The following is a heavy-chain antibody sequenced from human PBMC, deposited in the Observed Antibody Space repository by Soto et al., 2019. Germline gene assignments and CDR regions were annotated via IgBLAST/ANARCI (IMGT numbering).Heavy chain of an antibody. D-gene: IGHD3-3*01. CDR3: ARHFWSGYSYYYYYGMDV. CDR1: GGSISSSSYY. Sequence: SETLSLTCTVSGGSISSSSYYWGWIRQPPGKGLEWIGSIYYSGSTYYNPSLKSRVTISVDTSKNQFSLKLSSVTAADTAVYYCARHFWSGYSYYYYYGMDVWGQGTTVTVSS. V-gene: IGHV4-39*01. J-gene: IGHJ6*02. CDR2: IYYSGST.